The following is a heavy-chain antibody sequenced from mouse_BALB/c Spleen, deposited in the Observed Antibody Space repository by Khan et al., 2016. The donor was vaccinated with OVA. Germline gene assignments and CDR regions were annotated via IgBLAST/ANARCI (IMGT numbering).Heavy chain of an antibody. CDR1: GFTFSTSG. V-gene: IGHV5-6*01. Sequence: EVELVESGGDLVKPGGSLKLSCAASGFTFSTSGMSWVRQTPDKRLEWVATISTGCSYTYYPDSVKGRFTISRDIAKNTLYLQMSSLKSEDTAMFYCARLAYYYDSEGFEYWGQGTLVTVSA. CDR3: ARLAYYYDSEGFEY. J-gene: IGHJ3*01. D-gene: IGHD1-1*01. CDR2: ISTGCSYT.